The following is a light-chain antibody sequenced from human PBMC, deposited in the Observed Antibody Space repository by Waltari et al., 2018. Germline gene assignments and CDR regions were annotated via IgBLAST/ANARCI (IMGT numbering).Light chain of an antibody. Sequence: VKLTCTLSSGYSSNVIAWLQQQPEKGPRSLMKVNSDGSHSKGDEIPDRFSGSSSGAERYLTISNLQSEDEADYYCQTGGHGTWVFGGGTKLTVL. CDR2: VNSDGSH. J-gene: IGLJ3*02. CDR1: SGYSSNV. V-gene: IGLV4-69*01. CDR3: QTGGHGTWV.